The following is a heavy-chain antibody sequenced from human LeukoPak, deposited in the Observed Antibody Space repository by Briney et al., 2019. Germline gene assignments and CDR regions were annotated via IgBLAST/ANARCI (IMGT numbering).Heavy chain of an antibody. Sequence: ASVKVSCKASGYTFTSYDINWVRQATGQGLEWMGWMNPNSGNTGYAQKFQGRVTMTRNTSISTVYMELSSLRSEDTAVYYCARGSIAARPLGYWGQGTLVTVSS. CDR1: GYTFTSYD. CDR2: MNPNSGNT. J-gene: IGHJ4*02. D-gene: IGHD6-6*01. CDR3: ARGSIAARPLGY. V-gene: IGHV1-8*01.